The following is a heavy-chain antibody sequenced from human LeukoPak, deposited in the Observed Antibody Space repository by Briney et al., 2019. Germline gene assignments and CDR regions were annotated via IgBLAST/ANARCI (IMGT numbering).Heavy chain of an antibody. D-gene: IGHD6-19*01. CDR3: ARGPALHSKWVGGRWFGA. Sequence: ASVKVSCKASGYTFTSYDIHWVRQAAGHGLEWMGWMNPNSAHTGHAQKFQGRVTMTRDTFMSSAYMELSGLTSEDTAMYYCARGPALHSKWVGGRWFGAWGQGTLVTVSS. CDR2: MNPNSAHT. V-gene: IGHV1-8*01. CDR1: GYTFTSYD. J-gene: IGHJ5*02.